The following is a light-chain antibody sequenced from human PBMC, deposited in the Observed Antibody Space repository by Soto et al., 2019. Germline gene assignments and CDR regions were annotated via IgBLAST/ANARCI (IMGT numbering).Light chain of an antibody. CDR3: QHYVTYPLT. J-gene: IGKJ4*01. Sequence: DIVLTQSPGTLSLSPGERATLSCRASQSVNNNFLAWYQQKPDQAPRLLIYGASSRATGIPDRFSGSGSGTDFTLTINRLDPEDFAVYYCQHYVTYPLTFGGGTKVEIK. CDR2: GAS. V-gene: IGKV3-20*01. CDR1: QSVNNNF.